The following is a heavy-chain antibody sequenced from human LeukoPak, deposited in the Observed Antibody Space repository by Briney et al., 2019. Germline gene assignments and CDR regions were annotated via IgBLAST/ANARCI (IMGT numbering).Heavy chain of an antibody. CDR3: AKGSVDSSGQGDFDY. CDR1: GFTFSSYG. Sequence: GGSLRLSCAASGFTFSSYGMHWVRQAPGKGLEWVSAISGSGGSTYYADSVKGRFTISRDNSKNTLYLQMNSLRAEDTAVYYCAKGSVDSSGQGDFDYWGQGTLVTVSS. CDR2: ISGSGGST. J-gene: IGHJ4*02. V-gene: IGHV3-23*01. D-gene: IGHD3-22*01.